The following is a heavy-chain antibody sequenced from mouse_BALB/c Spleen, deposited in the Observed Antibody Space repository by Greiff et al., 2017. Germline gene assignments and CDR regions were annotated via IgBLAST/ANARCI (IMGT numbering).Heavy chain of an antibody. V-gene: IGHV1-9*01. J-gene: IGHJ2*01. D-gene: IGHD2-1*01. CDR1: GYSFTSYW. CDR3: AILLWSKGYYFDY. CDR2: ILPGSGST. Sequence: QVQLQQPGAELVRPGASVKLSCKASGYSFTSYWIEWVKQRPGHGLEWIGEILPGSGSTNYNEKFKGKATFTADTSSNTAYMQLSSLTSEDSAVYYCAILLWSKGYYFDYWGQGTTLTVSS.